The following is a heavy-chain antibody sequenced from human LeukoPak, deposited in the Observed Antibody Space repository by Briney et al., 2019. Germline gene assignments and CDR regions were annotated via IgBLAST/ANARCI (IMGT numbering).Heavy chain of an antibody. CDR2: ISGSGGST. CDR1: GFTFSSYA. J-gene: IGHJ4*02. CDR3: AKGSITIFGVVITGFYFDY. V-gene: IGHV3-23*01. Sequence: PGGSLRLSCAASGFTFSSYAMSWVRQAPGKGLEWVSAISGSGGSTYYADSVKGRFTISRDNSKNTLYLQMNSLRAEDTAVYYYAKGSITIFGVVITGFYFDYWGQGTLVTVSS. D-gene: IGHD3-3*01.